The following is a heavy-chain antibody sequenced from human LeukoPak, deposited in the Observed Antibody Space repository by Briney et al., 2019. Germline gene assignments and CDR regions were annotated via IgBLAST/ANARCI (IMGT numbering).Heavy chain of an antibody. J-gene: IGHJ4*02. CDR1: GGSFSVHY. CDR3: ARGDWAPYSSSWNPRSHFDY. Sequence: SETLSLTCAAYGGSFSVHYWSWIRQPPGKGLERIGEINHRGSTNYNPSPKSRVTISVDTSKNKFSLKLSSVTAADSAVYYCARGDWAPYSSSWNPRSHFDYWGQGTLVTVSS. D-gene: IGHD6-13*01. CDR2: INHRGST. V-gene: IGHV4-34*01.